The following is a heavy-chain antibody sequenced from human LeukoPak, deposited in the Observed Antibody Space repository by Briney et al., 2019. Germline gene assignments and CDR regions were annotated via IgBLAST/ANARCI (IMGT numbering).Heavy chain of an antibody. CDR2: ISGSGGST. J-gene: IGHJ4*02. V-gene: IGHV3-23*01. Sequence: GGSLRLSCAASGFTFSSYGMHWVRQAPGKGLKWVSAISGSGGSTHYADSVKGRFTISRDNSKNTLYLQMNSLRAEDTAVYYCAKSGSGKVDYWGQGTLVTVSS. CDR3: AKSGSGKVDY. D-gene: IGHD3-10*01. CDR1: GFTFSSYG.